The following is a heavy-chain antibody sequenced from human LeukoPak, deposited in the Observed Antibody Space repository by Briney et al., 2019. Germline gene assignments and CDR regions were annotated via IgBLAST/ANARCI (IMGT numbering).Heavy chain of an antibody. CDR1: GGTFSSYA. J-gene: IGHJ6*03. Sequence: GASVKVSCKASGGTFSSYAISWVRQAPGQGLEWMGGIIPIFGTANYAQKFQGRVTITTDESTSTAYMELSSLRSEDTAVYYCARAKDIVVVPPPDNYYYYYMDVWGKGTTVTVSS. V-gene: IGHV1-69*05. CDR3: ARAKDIVVVPPPDNYYYYYMDV. CDR2: IIPIFGTA. D-gene: IGHD2-2*01.